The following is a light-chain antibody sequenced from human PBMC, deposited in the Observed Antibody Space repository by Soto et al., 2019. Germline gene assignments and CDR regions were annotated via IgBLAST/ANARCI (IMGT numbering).Light chain of an antibody. CDR3: QKYGTSPWT. Sequence: EIVLTQSPATLSLSPGERATLSCRASQTVSNNYLAWYQQKPGQAPRVLIYGASSRAPGIPDRFSGSGSGTDFTLTISRLEPEDFAVYYCQKYGTSPWTFGQGTKVEIK. CDR2: GAS. J-gene: IGKJ1*01. CDR1: QTVSNNY. V-gene: IGKV3-20*01.